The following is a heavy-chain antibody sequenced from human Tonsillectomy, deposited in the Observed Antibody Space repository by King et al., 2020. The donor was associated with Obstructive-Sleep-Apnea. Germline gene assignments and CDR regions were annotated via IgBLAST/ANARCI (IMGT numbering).Heavy chain of an antibody. D-gene: IGHD6-13*01. CDR3: VRVSTSWQQLED. CDR2: LYFDGST. Sequence: QLQLQESGPGLLKPSETLSLTCTVSGGSFVSGSYYWGWIRQPPGKGLEWIGSLYFDGSTYYNPSLKSRVTISVDTPKNQFSLELSSLTAADTAAFYCVRVSTSWQQLEDWGQGTLVTVSS. CDR1: GGSFVSGSYY. V-gene: IGHV4-39*07. J-gene: IGHJ4*02.